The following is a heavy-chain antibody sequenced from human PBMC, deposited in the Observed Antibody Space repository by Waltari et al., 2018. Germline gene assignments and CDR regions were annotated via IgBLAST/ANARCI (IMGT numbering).Heavy chain of an antibody. J-gene: IGHJ4*02. CDR3: ARSLHIFRAAAGMFDY. V-gene: IGHV4-39*01. D-gene: IGHD6-13*01. CDR2: SNYSGST. Sequence: QLQLPESGPGLVKPSETLSLTCNVSDGSISSGNYYWGLISPSPGKGLEWIGSSNYSGSTSYHPSRKSRVTISVDTPKHQVSLKLSSVTAADTAVYYCARSLHIFRAAAGMFDYWGQGSLVIVSS. CDR1: DGSISSGNYY.